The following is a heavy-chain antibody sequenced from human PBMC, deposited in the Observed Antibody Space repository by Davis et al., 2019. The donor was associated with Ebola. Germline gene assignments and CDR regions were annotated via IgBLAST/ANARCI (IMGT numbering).Heavy chain of an antibody. V-gene: IGHV5-51*01. Sequence: WESPKISCQCSGYSFANYWIAWVRQMPGKGLEWLGIIYPADSDTRYSPSFQGQVTISVDKSITTAYLQWSSLKASDTAIYYCARHLLTGEIDYWGQGTLVTVSS. CDR1: GYSFANYW. CDR3: ARHLLTGEIDY. D-gene: IGHD1-20*01. J-gene: IGHJ4*02. CDR2: IYPADSDT.